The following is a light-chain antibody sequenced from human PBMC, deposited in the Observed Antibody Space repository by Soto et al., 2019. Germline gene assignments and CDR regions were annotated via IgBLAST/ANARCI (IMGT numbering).Light chain of an antibody. J-gene: IGLJ1*01. CDR3: QVWDSSSDIYV. V-gene: IGLV3-21*04. CDR2: DDD. CDR1: DIGTKL. Sequence: SYELTQPPSVSVAPGGTASITCAQSDIGTKLVQWYQQKPGQAPVLVMSDDDDRPSGIPERFSGYNSVNTATLTISRVEAGDEADYYCQVWDSSSDIYVFGTGTKVTVL.